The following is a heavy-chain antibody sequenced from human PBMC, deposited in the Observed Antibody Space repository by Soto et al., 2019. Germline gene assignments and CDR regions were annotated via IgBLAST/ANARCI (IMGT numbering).Heavy chain of an antibody. CDR2: VDTTGGT. D-gene: IGHD3-16*01. CDR1: GGSISTYS. CDR3: AKDDSGAADI. V-gene: IGHV4-4*07. Sequence: QVQLQESGPGLVEPSATLSLTCTVSGGSISTYSWNWIRQPARKGLEWIGRVDTTGGTNYIASLKSRVTMSVDTSRNQFSLNLRVGTAADTAVYFCAKDDSGAADIWGQGTMVTVS. J-gene: IGHJ3*02.